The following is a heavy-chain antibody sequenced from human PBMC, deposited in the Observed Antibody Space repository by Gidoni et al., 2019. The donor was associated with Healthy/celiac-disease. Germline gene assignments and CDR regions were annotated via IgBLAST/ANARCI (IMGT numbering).Heavy chain of an antibody. CDR3: AKGKNGTYFDY. V-gene: IGHV3-23*01. CDR2: ISGMVGST. D-gene: IGHD1-1*01. CDR1: GFTFSSYV. Sequence: EVQLLESGGGLVQPGVSLRHSCAASGFTFSSYVMSWVRQVQGKGLEGVSGISGMVGSTYYAYSVKGRFTISRENSKNTLYLQMNSLRAEETAVYYCAKGKNGTYFDYWGQGTLVTVAS. J-gene: IGHJ4*02.